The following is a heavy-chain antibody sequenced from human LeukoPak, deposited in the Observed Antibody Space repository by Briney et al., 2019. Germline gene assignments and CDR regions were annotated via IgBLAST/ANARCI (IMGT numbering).Heavy chain of an antibody. V-gene: IGHV3-66*01. CDR1: VFTVRSNY. J-gene: IGHJ6*02. Sequence: PRGSLRLSCAQSVFTVRSNYMSSVPQSPETILKRVSVIYSGGSTYYADSVKGRFTISRENSKKTLYLQMNSLRAEDTAVYYCARDLVGYYYGMDVWGQGTTVTVSS. CDR3: ARDLVGYYYGMDV. CDR2: IYSGGST. D-gene: IGHD2-8*02.